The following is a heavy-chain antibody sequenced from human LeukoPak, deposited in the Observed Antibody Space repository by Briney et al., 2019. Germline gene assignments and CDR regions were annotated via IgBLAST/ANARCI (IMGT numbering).Heavy chain of an antibody. CDR2: IKQDESEK. CDR3: ATNKDYYFDY. D-gene: IGHD1/OR15-1a*01. Sequence: GGSLRLSCAASGFTFSSYSMNWVRQAPGKGLEWVANIKQDESEKYYVDSVKGRFTISRDNAKKSLYLQMNSLRAEDTAVYYCATNKDYYFDYWGQGTLVTVSS. CDR1: GFTFSSYS. J-gene: IGHJ4*02. V-gene: IGHV3-7*01.